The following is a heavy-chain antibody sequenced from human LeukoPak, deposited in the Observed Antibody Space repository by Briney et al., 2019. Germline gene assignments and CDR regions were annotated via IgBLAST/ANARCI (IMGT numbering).Heavy chain of an antibody. CDR2: VNPHSGVT. D-gene: IGHD5-18*01. CDR1: GYTFTGSY. J-gene: IGHJ4*02. V-gene: IGHV1-2*02. CDR3: AALWGYGHENFGY. Sequence: ASVKVSCKASGYTFTGSYMHWVRQAPGQGLERMGWVNPHSGVTHYAQKFQGRVTMTRDTSISTAYMEVSRLRSDDTAVYYCAALWGYGHENFGYWGQGTLVTVSS.